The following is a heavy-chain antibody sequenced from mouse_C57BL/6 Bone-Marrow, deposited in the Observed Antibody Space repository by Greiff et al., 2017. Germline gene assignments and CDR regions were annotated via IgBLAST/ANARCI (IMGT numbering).Heavy chain of an antibody. V-gene: IGHV1-55*01. Sequence: QVKLQQPGAELVKPGASVKMSCKASGYTFTSYWITWVKQRPGQGLEWIGDIYPGSGSTNYNDKFKSKATLTVDTSSSTAYMQLSSLTSEDSAVYYCAYSSGAYWGQGTLVTVSA. CDR1: GYTFTSYW. CDR2: IYPGSGST. D-gene: IGHD2-5*01. J-gene: IGHJ3*01. CDR3: AYSSGAY.